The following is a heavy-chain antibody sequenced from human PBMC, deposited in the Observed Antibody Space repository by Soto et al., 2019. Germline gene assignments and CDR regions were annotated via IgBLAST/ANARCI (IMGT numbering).Heavy chain of an antibody. D-gene: IGHD2-2*01. CDR1: GFNFRDYS. CDR3: AKEPILVVPEESYFDF. CDR2: IGRGSTTT. Sequence: EVQLVESGGGLVQPGGSLRLSCGGSGFNFRDYSMNWVRQAPGKGLEWVSYIGRGSTTTYYADSVKGRFTISRDDAKNSLDLQMPSLGDEDTAVYYCAKEPILVVPEESYFDFWGQGTLVTVSS. V-gene: IGHV3-48*02. J-gene: IGHJ4*02.